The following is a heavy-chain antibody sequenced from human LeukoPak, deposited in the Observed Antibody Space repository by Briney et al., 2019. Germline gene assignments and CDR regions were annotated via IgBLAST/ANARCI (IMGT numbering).Heavy chain of an antibody. CDR3: ARIYLKMASAS. Sequence: GGSLRLSCAASGFTFTSYWMSWVRQAPWKGLEWVANIKEDGSEKYYVDSVKGRFTISRDNAKNSVSLQMNSLRAEDTAVYYCARIYLKMASASWGQGTLVTVSS. J-gene: IGHJ5*02. V-gene: IGHV3-7*01. D-gene: IGHD2-8*01. CDR1: GFTFTSYW. CDR2: IKEDGSEK.